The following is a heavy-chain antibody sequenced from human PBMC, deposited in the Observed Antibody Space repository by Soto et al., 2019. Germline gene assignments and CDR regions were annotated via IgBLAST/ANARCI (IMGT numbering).Heavy chain of an antibody. J-gene: IGHJ4*02. CDR3: ARGDTYGGGSFSLGL. V-gene: IGHV1-2*06. D-gene: IGHD3-10*01. Sequence: QVQLVQSGAEVEDPGAAVKVSCKTSGYFFTSHYIHWVRLAPGRGLEWMGRINPNNGDTHSPQKFQGRVTMTSDTSISTAYMEMSGLRSDDTALYYCARGDTYGGGSFSLGLWGQGTLVTVSS. CDR2: INPNNGDT. CDR1: GYFFTSHY.